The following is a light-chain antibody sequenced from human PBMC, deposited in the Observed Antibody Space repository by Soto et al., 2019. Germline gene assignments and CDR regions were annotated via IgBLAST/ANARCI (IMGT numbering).Light chain of an antibody. Sequence: QSALTQPASVSGSPEQSITISCSGTRSDIGSYNYVAWYQQFPGKTPKILIYGVSNRPSRVSSRFSGSKSGNTAYLTLSGLQAEDEADYYCISYTGSSTSYVFGSGTKGTVL. CDR3: ISYTGSSTSYV. J-gene: IGLJ1*01. CDR2: GVS. V-gene: IGLV2-14*01. CDR1: RSDIGSYNY.